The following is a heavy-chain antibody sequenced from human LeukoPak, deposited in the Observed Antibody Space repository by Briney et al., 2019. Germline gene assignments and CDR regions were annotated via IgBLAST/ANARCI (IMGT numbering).Heavy chain of an antibody. V-gene: IGHV4-39*01. D-gene: IGHD1-26*01. CDR2: IYYSGST. CDR3: ARAVGATPPYYMDV. CDR1: GGSISSSSYY. Sequence: SSETLSLTCTVPGGSISSSSYYWGWIRQPPGKGLEWIGSIYYSGSTYYNPSLKSRVTISVDTSKNQFSLKLSSVTAADTAVYYCARAVGATPPYYMDVWGKGTTVTVSS. J-gene: IGHJ6*03.